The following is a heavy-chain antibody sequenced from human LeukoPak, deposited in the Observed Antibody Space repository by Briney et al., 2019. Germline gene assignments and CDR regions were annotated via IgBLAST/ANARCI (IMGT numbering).Heavy chain of an antibody. D-gene: IGHD1-26*01. Sequence: SETLSLTCTVSGYSISSGYYWGWIRQPPGKGLEWIGSIYHSGRTFYNPSLKSRVTISVDTSKNQFSLKLSSVTAADTAVYYCASGGSFPDFDYWGQGTLVTVSS. J-gene: IGHJ4*02. CDR1: GYSISSGYY. V-gene: IGHV4-38-2*02. CDR3: ASGGSFPDFDY. CDR2: IYHSGRT.